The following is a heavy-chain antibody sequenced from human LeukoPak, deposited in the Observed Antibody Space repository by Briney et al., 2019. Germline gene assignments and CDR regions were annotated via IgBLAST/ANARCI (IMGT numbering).Heavy chain of an antibody. J-gene: IGHJ4*02. CDR2: ISGSGGST. CDR3: AKEGYFDWLLPVDY. Sequence: PGGSLRLSCAASGFTFSSYAMSWVRQAPGKGLEWVSAISGSGGSTYYADSVKGRFTISRDNSKNPLYLQMNSLRAEDTAVYYCAKEGYFDWLLPVDYWGQGTLVTVSS. CDR1: GFTFSSYA. D-gene: IGHD3-9*01. V-gene: IGHV3-23*01.